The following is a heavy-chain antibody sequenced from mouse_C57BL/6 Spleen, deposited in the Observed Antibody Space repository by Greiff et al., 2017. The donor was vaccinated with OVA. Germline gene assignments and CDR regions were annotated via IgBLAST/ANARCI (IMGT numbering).Heavy chain of an antibody. CDR1: GYTFTSYW. Sequence: QVQLQQPGAELVKPGASVKLSCKASGYTFTSYWMQWVKQRPGQGLEWIGEIDPSDSYTNYNQKFKGKATLTVDTSSSTAYMQLSSLTSEESAVYYCASKDYGSSWGQGTTLTVSS. D-gene: IGHD1-1*01. CDR2: IDPSDSYT. V-gene: IGHV1-50*01. CDR3: ASKDYGSS. J-gene: IGHJ2*01.